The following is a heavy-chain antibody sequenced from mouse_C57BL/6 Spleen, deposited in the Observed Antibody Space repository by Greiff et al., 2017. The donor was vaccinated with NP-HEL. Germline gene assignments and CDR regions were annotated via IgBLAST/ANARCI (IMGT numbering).Heavy chain of an antibody. CDR1: GFTFSSYA. Sequence: EVMLVESGEGLVKPGGSLKLSCAASGFTFSSYAMSWVRQTPEKRLEWVAYISSGGDYIYYADTVKGRFTISRDNARNTLYLQMSSLKSEDTAMYYCTRDVLLDYAMDYWGQGTSVTVSS. D-gene: IGHD1-1*02. V-gene: IGHV5-9-1*02. J-gene: IGHJ4*01. CDR2: ISSGGDYI. CDR3: TRDVLLDYAMDY.